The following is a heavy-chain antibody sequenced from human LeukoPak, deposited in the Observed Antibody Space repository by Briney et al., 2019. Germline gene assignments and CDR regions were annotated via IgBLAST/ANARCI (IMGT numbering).Heavy chain of an antibody. CDR3: ARDDGSATLGFDS. D-gene: IGHD1-26*01. CDR1: GTTFSRSA. CDR2: VIPILGTT. J-gene: IGHJ4*02. Sequence: SVKVSCKASGTTFSRSAISWVRQAPGQGLEWIGGVIPILGTTNYAQKFQDRVSITTDESTSTAFMEVSSLRSVDTAVYFCARDDGSATLGFDSWGQGTLVTVSS. V-gene: IGHV1-69*05.